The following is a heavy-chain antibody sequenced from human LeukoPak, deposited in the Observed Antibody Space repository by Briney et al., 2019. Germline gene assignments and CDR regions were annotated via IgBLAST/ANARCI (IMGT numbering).Heavy chain of an antibody. CDR1: GFTFSSYW. CDR3: ERGTLKAAATDFDY. V-gene: IGHV3-20*04. CDR2: INWNGGST. D-gene: IGHD6-13*01. Sequence: PGGSLRLSCAASGFTFSSYWMHWVRQAPGKGLEWVSGINWNGGSTGYADSVKGRFTISRDNAKNSLYLQMNSLRAEDTALYYCERGTLKAAATDFDYWGQGTLVTVSS. J-gene: IGHJ4*02.